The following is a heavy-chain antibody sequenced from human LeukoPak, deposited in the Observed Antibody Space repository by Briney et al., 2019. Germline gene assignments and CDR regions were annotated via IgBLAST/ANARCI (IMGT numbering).Heavy chain of an antibody. Sequence: GGSLRLSCAASGFTFSGYGMSWVRQAPGKGLKWVSAISGSGGSTYYADSVKGRITISRDNSKNTLNLQMNSLRGEDTAVYYCARDSDNWNYDFWGQGTLVTVSS. CDR3: ARDSDNWNYDF. V-gene: IGHV3-23*01. J-gene: IGHJ4*02. CDR2: ISGSGGST. CDR1: GFTFSGYG. D-gene: IGHD1-7*01.